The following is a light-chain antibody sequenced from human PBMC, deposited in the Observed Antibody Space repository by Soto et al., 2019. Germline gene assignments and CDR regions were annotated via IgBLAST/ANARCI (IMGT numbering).Light chain of an antibody. V-gene: IGKV1-17*01. CDR3: LQRSDYPLT. Sequence: DIQMTQSPSPLSAFVGDRVTITCRASQGIRSALDWYQQKPGEAPKRLIYAASSLKSGVPSRFSGSGSGTEFTLTISSLQPEDFATYYCLQRSDYPLTFGGGTKVDIK. J-gene: IGKJ4*01. CDR2: AAS. CDR1: QGIRSA.